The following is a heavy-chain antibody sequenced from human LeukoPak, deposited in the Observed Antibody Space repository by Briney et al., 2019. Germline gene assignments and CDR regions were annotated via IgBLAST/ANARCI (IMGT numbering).Heavy chain of an antibody. D-gene: IGHD1-26*01. CDR2: ISGSASGT. J-gene: IGHJ5*02. Sequence: GGSLRLSCAASGFTFSNYAMSWVRQAPGKGLEWVSAISGSASGTYYADSVKGRFTISRDNSKNRVFLQMNSLRADDTAVYFCAKSGRYYWFDPWGQGTLVTVSS. V-gene: IGHV3-23*01. CDR3: AKSGRYYWFDP. CDR1: GFTFSNYA.